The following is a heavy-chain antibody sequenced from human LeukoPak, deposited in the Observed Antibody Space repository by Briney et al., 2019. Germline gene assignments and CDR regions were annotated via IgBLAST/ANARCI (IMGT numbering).Heavy chain of an antibody. CDR1: GDSINNYY. J-gene: IGHJ4*02. V-gene: IGHV4-59*08. D-gene: IGHD3-10*01. Sequence: SETLSLTCTVSGDSINNYYWSWIRQSPGEGLEWIGYVYSSGSTKYNPSLKSRVTISVDTSKNQFPLKLSSVTAADTAVYYCARHRGSGSPYFDYWGQGTLVTVSS. CDR2: VYSSGST. CDR3: ARHRGSGSPYFDY.